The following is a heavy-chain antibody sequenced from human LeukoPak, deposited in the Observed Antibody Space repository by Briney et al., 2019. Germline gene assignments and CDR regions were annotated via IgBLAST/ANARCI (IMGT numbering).Heavy chain of an antibody. CDR2: IYTSGST. CDR1: GGSISSYY. J-gene: IGHJ6*03. Sequence: PSETLSLTCTVSGGSISSYYWSWIRQPAGKGLEWIGRIYTSGSTNYKPSLKSRVTMSVDTSKNQFSLKLSSVTAADTAVYYCARDASGSYSIFYYYYMDVWGKGTTVTVSS. CDR3: ARDASGSYSIFYYYYMDV. V-gene: IGHV4-4*07. D-gene: IGHD1-26*01.